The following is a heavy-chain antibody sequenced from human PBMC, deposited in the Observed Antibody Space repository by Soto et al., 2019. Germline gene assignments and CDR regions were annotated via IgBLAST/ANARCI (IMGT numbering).Heavy chain of an antibody. D-gene: IGHD1-1*01. Sequence: GGSLRLSCSASGFTFSSYAMHWVRQAPGKGLEYVSAISSNGGSTYYADSVKGRFTISRDNSKNTLYLQMSSLRAEDTAVYYCVKKGNRHSYYYYYGMDVWGQGTTVTVSS. V-gene: IGHV3-64D*08. CDR1: GFTFSSYA. CDR3: VKKGNRHSYYYYYGMDV. CDR2: ISSNGGST. J-gene: IGHJ6*02.